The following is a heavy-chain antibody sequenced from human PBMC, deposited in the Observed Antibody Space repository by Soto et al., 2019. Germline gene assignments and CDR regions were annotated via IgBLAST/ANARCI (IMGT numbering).Heavy chain of an antibody. CDR3: ARGVSAIFGVVPYPNDAFDI. D-gene: IGHD3-3*01. J-gene: IGHJ3*02. Sequence: GESLKISCAASGFTFDDYGMSWVRQAPGKGLEWVSGINWNGGSTGYADSVKGRFTISRDNAKNSLYLQMNSLRAEDTALYHCARGVSAIFGVVPYPNDAFDIWGQGTMVTVSS. CDR1: GFTFDDYG. V-gene: IGHV3-20*01. CDR2: INWNGGST.